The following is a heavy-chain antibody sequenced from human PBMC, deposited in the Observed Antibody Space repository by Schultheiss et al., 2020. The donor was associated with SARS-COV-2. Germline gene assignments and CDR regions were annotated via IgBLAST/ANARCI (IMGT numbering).Heavy chain of an antibody. V-gene: IGHV3-33*08. CDR1: GFTFSSYI. D-gene: IGHD6-6*01. CDR3: ARTSIAAHYYYYGMDV. Sequence: GGSLRLSCAASGFTFSSYIMHWVRQAPGKGLEWVAVIWYDGSKKYYVDSVKGRFTISRDNAKNSLYLQMNSLRAEDTAVYYCARTSIAAHYYYYGMDVWGQGTTVTVSS. CDR2: IWYDGSKK. J-gene: IGHJ6*02.